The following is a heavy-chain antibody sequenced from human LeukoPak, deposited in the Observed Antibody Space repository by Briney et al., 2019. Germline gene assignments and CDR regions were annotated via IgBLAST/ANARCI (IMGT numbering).Heavy chain of an antibody. CDR2: ISYDGSNK. Sequence: GGSLRLSCAASGFTFSSYAMHWVRQAPGKGLEWVAVISYDGSNKYYADSVKGRFTISRDNSKNTLYLQMNSLRAEDAAVYYCARTVDTAMVTPYFDYWGQGTLVTVSS. J-gene: IGHJ4*02. V-gene: IGHV3-30-3*01. CDR1: GFTFSSYA. CDR3: ARTVDTAMVTPYFDY. D-gene: IGHD5-18*01.